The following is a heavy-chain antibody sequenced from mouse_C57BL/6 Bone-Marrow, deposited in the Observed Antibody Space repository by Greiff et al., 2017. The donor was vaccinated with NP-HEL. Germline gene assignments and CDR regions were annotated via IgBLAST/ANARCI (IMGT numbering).Heavy chain of an antibody. CDR2: ISDGGSYT. D-gene: IGHD3-1*01. CDR1: GFTFSSYA. Sequence: EVMLVESGGGLVKPGGSLKLSCAASGFTFSSYAMSWVRQTPEKRLEWVATISDGGSYTYYPDNVKGRFTISIDNAKNNLYLQMSHLKSEDTAMYYCARDRGLGFAYWGQGTLVTVSA. J-gene: IGHJ3*01. V-gene: IGHV5-4*01. CDR3: ARDRGLGFAY.